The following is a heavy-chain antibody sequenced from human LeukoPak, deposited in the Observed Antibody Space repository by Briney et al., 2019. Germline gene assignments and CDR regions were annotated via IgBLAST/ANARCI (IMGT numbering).Heavy chain of an antibody. Sequence: GGSLRLSCAASGFTFNRYWMSWVRQAPGKELQWVANIKQDGSAKYYVDSVKGRFTISRDNAKNSLYLQMNSLRAEDTAVYYCARDPEYSSSWYYYYYYYMDVWGKGTTVTVSS. CDR3: ARDPEYSSSWYYYYYYYMDV. V-gene: IGHV3-7*01. CDR2: IKQDGSAK. CDR1: GFTFNRYW. J-gene: IGHJ6*03. D-gene: IGHD6-13*01.